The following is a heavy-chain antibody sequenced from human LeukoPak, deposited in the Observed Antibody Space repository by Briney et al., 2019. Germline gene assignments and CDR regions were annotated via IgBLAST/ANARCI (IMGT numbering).Heavy chain of an antibody. Sequence: GGSLRLSCVASEFTFTNYAMSWVRQAPGKGLEWVSGISGSGVGTSYADSVKGRFTISRDNSKNTLYLQMNSLRAEDTAVYYCAKDWEMVGPTYSDYWGQGTLVTVSS. CDR2: ISGSGVGT. D-gene: IGHD1-26*01. J-gene: IGHJ4*02. CDR1: EFTFTNYA. V-gene: IGHV3-23*01. CDR3: AKDWEMVGPTYSDY.